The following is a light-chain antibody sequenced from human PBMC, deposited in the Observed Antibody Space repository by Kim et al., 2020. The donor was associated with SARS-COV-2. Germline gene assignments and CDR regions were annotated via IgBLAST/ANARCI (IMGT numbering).Light chain of an antibody. V-gene: IGKV3-20*01. CDR3: QQYGSSPRA. CDR2: GAS. Sequence: LSQGETATICCRASQSVSSRYLAWYQPKLGQAPRLHIYGASSRATGIPDRFSGSGSGTEFTLTISRLEPEDFAVYYCQQYGSSPRAFGQETKLEI. J-gene: IGKJ2*01. CDR1: QSVSSRY.